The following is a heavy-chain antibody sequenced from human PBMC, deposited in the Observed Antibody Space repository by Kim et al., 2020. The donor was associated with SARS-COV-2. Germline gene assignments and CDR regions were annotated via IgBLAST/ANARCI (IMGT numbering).Heavy chain of an antibody. Sequence: ASVKVSCKASGYTFTSYYMHWVRQAPGQGLGWMGIINPSGGSTSYAQKFQGRVTMTRDTSTSTVYMELSSLRSEDTAVYYCARVEKGSGSPDAFDIWGQGTMVTVSS. CDR3: ARVEKGSGSPDAFDI. V-gene: IGHV1-46*01. J-gene: IGHJ3*02. CDR1: GYTFTSYY. D-gene: IGHD3-10*01. CDR2: INPSGGST.